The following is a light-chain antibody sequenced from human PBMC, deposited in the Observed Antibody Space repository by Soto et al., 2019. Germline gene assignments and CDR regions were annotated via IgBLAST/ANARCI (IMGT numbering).Light chain of an antibody. CDR2: QDS. V-gene: IGLV3-1*01. CDR3: QAWDSSTVV. Sequence: SYELTQPPSMSVSPGQTASITCSGDKLGDKYACWYQQKPGQSPVLVIYQDSKRPSGIPERFSGSNSGNTATLPISGTQAMDEADYYCQAWDSSTVVFGGGTKLTVL. J-gene: IGLJ2*01. CDR1: KLGDKY.